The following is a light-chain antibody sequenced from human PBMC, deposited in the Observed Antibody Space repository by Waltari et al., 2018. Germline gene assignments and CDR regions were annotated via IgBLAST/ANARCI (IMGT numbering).Light chain of an antibody. Sequence: QSVLTQPHSVSAAPGQRVTISCPGGSSNIGNNYVSWYRQFPGTAPKLLIYENTERPSGIPGRFSGSKSGTSATLDITGLQAGDEADYYCGTWDSSLSGAVFGGGTHLTVL. CDR1: SSNIGNNY. CDR3: GTWDSSLSGAV. V-gene: IGLV1-51*02. J-gene: IGLJ7*01. CDR2: ENT.